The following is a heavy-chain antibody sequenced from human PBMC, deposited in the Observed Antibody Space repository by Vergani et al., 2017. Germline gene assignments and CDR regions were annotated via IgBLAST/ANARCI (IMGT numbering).Heavy chain of an antibody. CDR1: GFTFSSYS. J-gene: IGHJ4*02. V-gene: IGHV3-21*01. D-gene: IGHD3-22*01. Sequence: EVQLVESGGGLVKPGGSLRLSCAASGFTFSSYSMNWVRQAPGKGLEWVSSISSSSSYIYYADSVKGRFTISRDNAKNSLYLQMNSLRAEDTAVYYCAKSPPDDSSGYYFDYWGQGTLVTVSS. CDR2: ISSSSSYI. CDR3: AKSPPDDSSGYYFDY.